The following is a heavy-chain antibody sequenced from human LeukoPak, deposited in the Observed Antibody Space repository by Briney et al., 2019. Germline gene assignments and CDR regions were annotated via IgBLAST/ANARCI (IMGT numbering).Heavy chain of an antibody. CDR2: IYYSGST. Sequence: SETLSLTCTVSGGSIGSGGYYWSWIRQHQGKGLEWIGYIYYSGSTYYNPSLKSRVTISVDTSKNQFSLKLSSVTAADTAVYYCARVPKSLGITIFGVAFDYWGQGTLVTVSS. CDR3: ARVPKSLGITIFGVAFDY. D-gene: IGHD3-3*01. V-gene: IGHV4-31*03. J-gene: IGHJ4*02. CDR1: GGSIGSGGYY.